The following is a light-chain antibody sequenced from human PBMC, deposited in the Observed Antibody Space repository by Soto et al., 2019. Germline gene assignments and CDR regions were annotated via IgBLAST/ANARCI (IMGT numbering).Light chain of an antibody. CDR1: QTINNW. Sequence: DIQMTQSPSTLSASVGDRVTITCRASQTINNWLAWYQQKPGKAPKLLIYKASSLQSGVPSRFSGSGSGTEFTLTISSLQPDDFAPYYCQQYNSYWTFGQGTKVDIK. CDR2: KAS. CDR3: QQYNSYWT. V-gene: IGKV1-5*03. J-gene: IGKJ1*01.